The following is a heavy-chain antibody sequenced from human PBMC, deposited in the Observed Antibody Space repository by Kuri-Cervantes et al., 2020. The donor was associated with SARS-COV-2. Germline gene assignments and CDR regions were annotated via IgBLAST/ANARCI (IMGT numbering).Heavy chain of an antibody. CDR3: AKDQHGIVVVVAAIDY. J-gene: IGHJ4*02. Sequence: GGSLRLSCAASGFTFSSYWMSWVRQAPGKGLEWVANIKQDGSEEFYVDSVKGRFTVSRDNAKKSLFLQMNSLRAEDTAVYYCAKDQHGIVVVVAAIDYWGQGTLVTVSS. CDR2: IKQDGSEE. D-gene: IGHD2-15*01. V-gene: IGHV3-7*01. CDR1: GFTFSSYW.